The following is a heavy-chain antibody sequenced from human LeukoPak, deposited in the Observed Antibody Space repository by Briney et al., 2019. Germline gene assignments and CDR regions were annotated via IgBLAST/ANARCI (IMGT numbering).Heavy chain of an antibody. J-gene: IGHJ4*02. D-gene: IGHD1-26*01. CDR3: ARDTPVGATPGDY. CDR2: IQYDGSHK. CDR1: GFTFSSYA. V-gene: IGHV3-30*02. Sequence: GGSLRLSCAASGFTFSSYAMHWVRQAPGKGLEWVAFIQYDGSHKYYADSVKGRFTISRDNSKNTLYLQMNSLRAEDTALYYCARDTPVGATPGDYWGQGTLVTVSS.